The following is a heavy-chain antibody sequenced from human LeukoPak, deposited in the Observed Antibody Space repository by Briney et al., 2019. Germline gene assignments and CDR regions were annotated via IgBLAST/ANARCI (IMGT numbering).Heavy chain of an antibody. V-gene: IGHV1-24*01. Sequence: ASVKVSCKASGGTFITYTFSWVRQAPGQGLEWMGGFDPEDGETIYAQKFQGRVTMTEDTSTDTAYMELSSLRSEDTAVYYCATDLSNYALDYWGQGTLVTVSS. CDR2: FDPEDGET. J-gene: IGHJ4*02. D-gene: IGHD1-7*01. CDR3: ATDLSNYALDY. CDR1: GGTFITYT.